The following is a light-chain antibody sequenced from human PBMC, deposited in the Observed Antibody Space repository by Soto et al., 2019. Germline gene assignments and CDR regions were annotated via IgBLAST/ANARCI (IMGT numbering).Light chain of an antibody. CDR3: QQYDGSPWT. J-gene: IGKJ1*01. Sequence: EIVLTQSPGTLSLSAGERTTLSCMASQSVSSRSLAWYQQKPGQAPRLLVYGASNRATGIPDRFSGSGSGTDFTLTISRLEPEDFAVYYCQQYDGSPWTFGQGTKVDIK. CDR1: QSVSSRS. V-gene: IGKV3-20*01. CDR2: GAS.